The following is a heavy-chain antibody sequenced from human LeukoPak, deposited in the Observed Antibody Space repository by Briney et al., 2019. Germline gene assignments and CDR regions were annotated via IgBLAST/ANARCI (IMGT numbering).Heavy chain of an antibody. CDR3: ARGYYGSGSHCCHMDV. CDR1: GGSFSGYY. J-gene: IGHJ6*03. V-gene: IGHV4-34*01. Sequence: SETLSLTCAVYGGSFSGYYWSWIRQPPGKGLEWIGEINHSGSTNYNSSLKSRVTKSVDTSKNQFSLKLSSVTAADTAVYYCARGYYGSGSHCCHMDVWGKGTTITVS. CDR2: INHSGST. D-gene: IGHD3-10*01.